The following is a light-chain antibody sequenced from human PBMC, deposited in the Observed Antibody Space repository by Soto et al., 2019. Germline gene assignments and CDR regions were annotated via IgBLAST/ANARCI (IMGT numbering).Light chain of an antibody. J-gene: IGKJ5*01. CDR1: RGVSANY. V-gene: IGKV3D-15*01. CDR2: GAS. Sequence: ENLLTQSPGTLSLSPGEGATLSCWASRGVSANYLAWYQQKPGQAPTLLIYGASIRAAGIPDRFSGSGSGTEFTLTISSLQSEDFAVYYCQQYNNWPPITFGQGTRLEIK. CDR3: QQYNNWPPIT.